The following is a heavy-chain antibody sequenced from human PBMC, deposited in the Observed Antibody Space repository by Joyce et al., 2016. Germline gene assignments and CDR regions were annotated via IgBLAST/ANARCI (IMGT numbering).Heavy chain of an antibody. CDR2: IFRSGSA. V-gene: IGHV4-4*02. J-gene: IGHJ4*02. CDR1: TGSIGSGNW. Sequence: QVQLQESGPGLVRPSGTLSLTCTVSTGSIGSGNWWTWVRQPPGKGLQWIGEIFRSGSAHYNPSLKTRVSISVDKANNQFSLRLTSVTAADTAVYYCARKDFGLDYWGQGTLVTVSS. CDR3: ARKDFGLDY. D-gene: IGHD2/OR15-2a*01.